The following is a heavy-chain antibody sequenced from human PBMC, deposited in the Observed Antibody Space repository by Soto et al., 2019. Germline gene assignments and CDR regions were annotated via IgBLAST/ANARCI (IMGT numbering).Heavy chain of an antibody. CDR1: GFTFSSYI. CDR3: ATLYDFWNAYSTGEFYYGQDV. Sequence: GGSLRLSCAASGFTFSSYIMHWVRQAPGKGLEWVAVISYDGAKKDYGDSVRGRFTISRDNSQNTLYLTMNSLRGEDTAVYYCATLYDFWNAYSTGEFYYGQDVWGQGTTVTVSS. CDR2: ISYDGAKK. D-gene: IGHD3-3*01. J-gene: IGHJ6*02. V-gene: IGHV3-30*03.